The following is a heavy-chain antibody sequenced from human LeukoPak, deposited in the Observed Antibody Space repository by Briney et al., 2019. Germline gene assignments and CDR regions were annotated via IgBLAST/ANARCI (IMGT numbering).Heavy chain of an antibody. CDR2: IKQDGSEK. J-gene: IGHJ5*02. D-gene: IGHD4-17*01. V-gene: IGHV3-7*03. CDR3: ARDYGVVGLFDP. Sequence: GGSLRLSCAVSGFTFSRFWMSWVRQAPGKGLEWVANIKQDGSEKYYVDSVKGRFTISRDNAQNSPYLQMNSLRAEDTAVYYCARDYGVVGLFDPWGQGTLVTVSS. CDR1: GFTFSRFW.